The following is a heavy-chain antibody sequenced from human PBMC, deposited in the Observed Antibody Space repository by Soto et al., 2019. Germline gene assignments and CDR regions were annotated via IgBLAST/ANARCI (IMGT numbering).Heavy chain of an antibody. CDR1: GFTFSTFA. CDR2: ISASGTHT. V-gene: IGHV3-23*01. J-gene: IGHJ6*03. D-gene: IGHD1-1*01. Sequence: EVQLLESGGGFVQPGGSLRLSCAASGFTFSTFAMPWVRQAPGKGLEWVSSISASGTHTYHADSGRGSGTISRDDTINTLYLQLHSLRGGDAAVYYCSRGLRPWKHMEAWGRGTTVTVSS. CDR3: SRGLRPWKHMEA.